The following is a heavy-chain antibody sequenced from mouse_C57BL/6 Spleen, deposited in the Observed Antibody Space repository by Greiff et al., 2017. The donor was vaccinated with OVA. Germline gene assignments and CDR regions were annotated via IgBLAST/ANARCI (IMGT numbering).Heavy chain of an antibody. CDR3: ARSGNYYGLMDY. J-gene: IGHJ4*01. V-gene: IGHV1-82*01. Sequence: QVQLKQSGPELVKPGASVKISCKASGYAFSSSWMNWVKQRPGKGLEWIGRIYPGDGDTNYNGKFKGKATLTADKSSSTAYMQLSSLTSEDSAVYFCARSGNYYGLMDYWGQGTSVTVSS. D-gene: IGHD1-1*01. CDR2: IYPGDGDT. CDR1: GYAFSSSW.